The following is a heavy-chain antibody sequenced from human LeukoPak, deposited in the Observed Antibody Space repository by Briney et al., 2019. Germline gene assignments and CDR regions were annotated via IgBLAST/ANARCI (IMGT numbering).Heavy chain of an antibody. CDR3: AREGSSSGGYYMDV. CDR1: GYTFTSYD. V-gene: IGHV1-8*01. D-gene: IGHD6-6*01. J-gene: IGHJ6*03. Sequence: ASVKVPCKASGYTFTSYDINWVRQATGQGLEWMGWMNPNSGNTGYAQKFQGRVTMTRNTSISTAYMELSSLRSEDTAVYYCAREGSSSGGYYMDVWGKGTTVTVSS. CDR2: MNPNSGNT.